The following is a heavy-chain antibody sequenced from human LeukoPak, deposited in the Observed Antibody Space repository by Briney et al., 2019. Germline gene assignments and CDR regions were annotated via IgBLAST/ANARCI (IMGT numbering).Heavy chain of an antibody. D-gene: IGHD2-15*01. CDR2: ISYSGTT. V-gene: IGHV4-39*01. Sequence: SETLSLTCTVSGGSISSYYWGWIRQPPGKGLEWIGTISYSGTTYYNPSLKSRVTISVDTSKNQFSLKLTSVTAADTAVYYCARRGSGSRGDFDYWGQGTLVTVSS. CDR3: ARRGSGSRGDFDY. CDR1: GGSISSYY. J-gene: IGHJ4*02.